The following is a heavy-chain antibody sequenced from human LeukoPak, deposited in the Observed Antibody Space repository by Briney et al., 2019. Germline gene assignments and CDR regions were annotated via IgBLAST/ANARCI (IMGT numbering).Heavy chain of an antibody. Sequence: PSETLSLTCTVSGGSISSGSYYWSWIRQPAGKGLEWIGRIYTSGSTIYNPSLKSRVTISVDTSKNQFSLKLSSVTAADTAVYYCARQTDDWYFDLWGRGTLVTVSS. J-gene: IGHJ2*01. CDR3: ARQTDDWYFDL. CDR2: IYTSGST. V-gene: IGHV4-61*02. CDR1: GGSISSGSYY. D-gene: IGHD2-21*02.